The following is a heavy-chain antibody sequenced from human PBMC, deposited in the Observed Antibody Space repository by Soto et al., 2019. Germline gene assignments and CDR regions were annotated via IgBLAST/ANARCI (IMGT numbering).Heavy chain of an antibody. CDR2: FYYSGST. CDR1: GDSVSRGSYY. V-gene: IGHV4-61*01. CDR3: ARGGCYYDGFDI. J-gene: IGHJ3*02. Sequence: SETLSLTCSASGDSVSRGSYYWSWIRQPPGKGLEWIGYFYYSGSTKYNPSLKSRVTTSVDMSKNQFSLKLTSVTAADTAVYYCARGGCYYDGFDIWGKETMFT. D-gene: IGHD3-16*01.